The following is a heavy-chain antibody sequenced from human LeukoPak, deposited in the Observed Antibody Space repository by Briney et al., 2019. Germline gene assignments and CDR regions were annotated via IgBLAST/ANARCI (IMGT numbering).Heavy chain of an antibody. J-gene: IGHJ4*02. V-gene: IGHV3-21*01. D-gene: IGHD6-13*01. CDR1: GGPISSTN. Sequence: ETLSLTCAVSGGPISSTNWWSWVRQTPGKGLEWVSSISSSSSTMHYADSVKGRLTISRDNAKNSLYLQVNSLRAEDTAVYYCVRGDSRDYWGQGTLVTVSS. CDR2: ISSSSSTM. CDR3: VRGDSRDY.